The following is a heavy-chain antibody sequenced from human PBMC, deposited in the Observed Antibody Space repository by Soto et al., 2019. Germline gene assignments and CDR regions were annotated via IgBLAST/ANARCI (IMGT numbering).Heavy chain of an antibody. V-gene: IGHV3-66*01. D-gene: IGHD3-3*01. CDR3: ARGPYYDFWSGSGEFDY. CDR2: IYSGGST. Sequence: GGSLRLSCAASGFTVSNNYMSWVRQAPGKGLEWVSVIYSGGSTYFADSVKGRFTISRDNSKNTLYLQMNSLRAEDTAVYYCARGPYYDFWSGSGEFDYWGQGTLVTVSS. CDR1: GFTVSNNY. J-gene: IGHJ4*02.